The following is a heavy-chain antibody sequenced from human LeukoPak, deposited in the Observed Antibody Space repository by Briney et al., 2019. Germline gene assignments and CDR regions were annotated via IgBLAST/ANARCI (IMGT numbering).Heavy chain of an antibody. V-gene: IGHV3-23*01. J-gene: IGHJ4*02. CDR1: GFTFSSYW. Sequence: PGGSLRLSCAASGFTFSSYWMHWVRQAPGKGLEWVSATSTSGGSAYYADSVKGRFTISRDNSKNTLYLQMDSLRADDTAVYYCARYSGSYYYPPAWDLWGQGTLVTVSS. CDR3: ARYSGSYYYPPAWDL. CDR2: TSTSGGSA. D-gene: IGHD1-26*01.